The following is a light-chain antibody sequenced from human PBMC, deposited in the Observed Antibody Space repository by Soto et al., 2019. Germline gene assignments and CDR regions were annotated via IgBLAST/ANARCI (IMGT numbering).Light chain of an antibody. CDR3: QQYNNWPPT. Sequence: EIVLTQSPGTLSLSPGERATLSCRASQSVSINFLAWYQQKPGQAPRLLIYAASSRATGIPDRFSGSGSGTGLPLPISRPEPEDFALYYRQQYNNWPPTFGQGTKVEIK. CDR1: QSVSINF. V-gene: IGKV3-20*01. CDR2: AAS. J-gene: IGKJ1*01.